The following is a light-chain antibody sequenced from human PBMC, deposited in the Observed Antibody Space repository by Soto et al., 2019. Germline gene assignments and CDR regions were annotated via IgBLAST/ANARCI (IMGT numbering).Light chain of an antibody. J-gene: IGLJ3*02. CDR3: QSYESSLSGWV. V-gene: IGLV1-40*01. CDR1: SSNIGAGYD. Sequence: QSVLTQPPSVSGAPGQRVTISCTGSSSNIGAGYDVHWYQQLPGTAPKLLIYANNNRPSGVPDRFSGSKSGSSPSLAITGLQAEDEADYYCQSYESSLSGWVFGGGTKLTVL. CDR2: ANN.